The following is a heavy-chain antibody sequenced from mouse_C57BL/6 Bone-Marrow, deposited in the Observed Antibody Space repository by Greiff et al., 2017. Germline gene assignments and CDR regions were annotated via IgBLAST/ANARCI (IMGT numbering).Heavy chain of an antibody. V-gene: IGHV10-1*01. Sequence: EVQVVESGGGLVQPKGSLKLSCAASGFSFNTYAMNWVRQAPGKGLEWVARIRSKSNNYATYYADSVKDRFTISRDDSESMLYLQMNNLKTEDTAMYYCVRHYGSSFAYWGKGTLVTVSA. J-gene: IGHJ3*01. CDR1: GFSFNTYA. CDR3: VRHYGSSFAY. CDR2: IRSKSNNYAT. D-gene: IGHD1-1*01.